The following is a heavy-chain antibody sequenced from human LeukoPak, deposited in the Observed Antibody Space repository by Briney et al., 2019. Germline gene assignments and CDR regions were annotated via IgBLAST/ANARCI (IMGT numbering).Heavy chain of an antibody. J-gene: IGHJ4*02. D-gene: IGHD3-22*01. V-gene: IGHV3-23*01. CDR1: GFTFSRYS. CDR3: TKSFFYDSIAARHFYYFDY. CDR2: ISASGGHT. Sequence: GGSLRLSCAASGFTFSRYSISWVRQAPGKGLEWVSTISASGGHTYFADSVRGRFTISRDNSRNTLYLQMNSLTVEDTALYYCTKSFFYDSIAARHFYYFDYWGQGARVTVSS.